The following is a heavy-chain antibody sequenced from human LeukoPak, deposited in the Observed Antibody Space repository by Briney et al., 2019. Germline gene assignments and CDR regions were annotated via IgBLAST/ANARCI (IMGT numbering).Heavy chain of an antibody. J-gene: IGHJ5*02. V-gene: IGHV4-59*01. CDR3: ARGSYDFWSGGNWFDP. D-gene: IGHD3-3*01. CDR2: IYYSGST. CDR1: GGSISSYY. Sequence: SETLSLTCTVSGGSISSYYWSWIRQPPGKGLEWIGYIYYSGSTNYNPSLKSRVTISVDTSKNQFSLKLSSVTAADTAVYCCARGSYDFWSGGNWFDPWGQGTLVTVSS.